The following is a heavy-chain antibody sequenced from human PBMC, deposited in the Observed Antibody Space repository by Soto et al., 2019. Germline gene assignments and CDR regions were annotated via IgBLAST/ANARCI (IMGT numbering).Heavy chain of an antibody. J-gene: IGHJ4*02. CDR2: INPNSGGT. CDR3: ARRKGDYYDSSGYHYYFDY. CDR1: GYTFTDYY. D-gene: IGHD3-22*01. Sequence: WASVKVSCKASGYTFTDYYVHWVRQAPGQGLEWMGWINPNSGGTKSAQKFQGRVTMTRDTSISTAYMELSRLRSDDTAVYYCARRKGDYYDSSGYHYYFDYWGQGTLVTVSS. V-gene: IGHV1-2*02.